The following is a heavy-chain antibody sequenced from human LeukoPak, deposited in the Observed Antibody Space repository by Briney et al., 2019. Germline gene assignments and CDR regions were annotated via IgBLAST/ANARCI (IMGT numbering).Heavy chain of an antibody. CDR3: ARDPFYLGYSSSWFDY. J-gene: IGHJ4*02. V-gene: IGHV1-69*04. CDR1: GGTFSSYT. CDR2: IIPILGIA. D-gene: IGHD6-13*01. Sequence: SVKVSCKASGGTFSSYTISWVRQAPGQGLEWMGRIIPILGIANYAQKFQGRVTITADKSTSTAYMELSSLRSEDTAVYHCARDPFYLGYSSSWFDYWGQGTLVTVSS.